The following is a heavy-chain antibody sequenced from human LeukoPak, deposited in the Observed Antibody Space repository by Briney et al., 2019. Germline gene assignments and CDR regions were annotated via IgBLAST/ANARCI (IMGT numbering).Heavy chain of an antibody. CDR3: AARGSSDAFGI. V-gene: IGHV4-39*07. Sequence: SSETLSLTCTVSGGSITSSGHSWGWIRQPPGKGLEWTGTIYYTGRTYYNPSLQSRITISVDTSKNQFSLKLSSVTAADTAVYYCAARGSSDAFGIWGQGTMVTVSS. D-gene: IGHD1-26*01. CDR1: GGSITSSGHS. J-gene: IGHJ3*02. CDR2: IYYTGRT.